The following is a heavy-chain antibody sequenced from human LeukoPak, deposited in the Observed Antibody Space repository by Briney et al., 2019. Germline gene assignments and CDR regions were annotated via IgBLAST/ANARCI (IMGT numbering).Heavy chain of an antibody. CDR1: GSTFSAYA. CDR3: ASHPPLAYSRVWDEGEFGY. D-gene: IGHD6-19*01. CDR2: IGSANKP. Sequence: PGGSLRLSCEASGSTFSAYAMTWVRQAPGKGLEWVSSIGSANKPHSPESVKGRLAISRDNSQNTLFLQLNTLRPGAPDLYYWASHPPLAYSRVWDEGEFGYWGQGNLVTVSS. J-gene: IGHJ4*02. V-gene: IGHV3-23*05.